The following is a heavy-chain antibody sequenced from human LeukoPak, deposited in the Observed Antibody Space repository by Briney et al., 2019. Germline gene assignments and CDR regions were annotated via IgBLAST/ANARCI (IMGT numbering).Heavy chain of an antibody. CDR3: ARVGYYGSGTFGY. CDR2: ISPDNGGT. J-gene: IGHJ4*02. V-gene: IGHV1-2*02. CDR1: GYTFTVYH. D-gene: IGHD3-10*01. Sequence: ASVKVSCKASGYTFTVYHLHWVRQAPGQGLEWMGWISPDNGGTNYAQKFQGRVTMTRDPSSTTAYMEVTRLTSADTAVYYCARVGYYGSGTFGYWGQGAQVTVSS.